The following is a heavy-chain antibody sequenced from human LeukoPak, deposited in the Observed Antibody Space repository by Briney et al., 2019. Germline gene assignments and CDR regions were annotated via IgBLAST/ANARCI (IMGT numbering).Heavy chain of an antibody. CDR1: GFTFSSFG. J-gene: IGHJ4*02. Sequence: GGSLRLSCAASGFTFSSFGMHWVRQAPGKGLEWVAVIWYNGSKKYYADSVKGRFTISRDNSKNTLYLQMNSLRAEDTAVYYCARGESDNSGVFDYWGQGTLVTASS. CDR3: ARGESDNSGVFDY. CDR2: IWYNGSKK. V-gene: IGHV3-33*01. D-gene: IGHD3-22*01.